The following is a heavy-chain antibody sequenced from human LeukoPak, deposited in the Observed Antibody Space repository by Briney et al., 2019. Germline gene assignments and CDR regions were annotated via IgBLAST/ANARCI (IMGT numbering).Heavy chain of an antibody. CDR2: ISDSGRNT. J-gene: IGHJ4*02. CDR1: GFTFSSYA. Sequence: GGSLRLSCAASGFTFSSYAMSWVRQTPGKGLEWVSAISDSGRNTYYADFVKGRFTISRDDSKNTLYLQMNSLRAEDTAVYYCAAGWYFDYWGQGTLVTVSS. D-gene: IGHD2-15*01. V-gene: IGHV3-23*01. CDR3: AAGWYFDY.